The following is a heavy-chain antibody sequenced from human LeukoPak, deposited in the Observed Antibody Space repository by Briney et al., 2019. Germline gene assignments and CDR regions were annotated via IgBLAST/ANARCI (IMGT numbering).Heavy chain of an antibody. D-gene: IGHD2-2*01. CDR2: INHSGST. CDR1: GGSFSGYY. J-gene: IGHJ4*02. V-gene: IGHV4-34*01. Sequence: SETLSLTCAVYGGSFSGYYWSWIGQPPGKGLEWIGEINHSGSTNYNPSLKSRVTISVDTSKNQFSLKLNSVTAADTAVYYCGRSSNAWSHFWGQGTLVTVSS. CDR3: GRSSNAWSHF.